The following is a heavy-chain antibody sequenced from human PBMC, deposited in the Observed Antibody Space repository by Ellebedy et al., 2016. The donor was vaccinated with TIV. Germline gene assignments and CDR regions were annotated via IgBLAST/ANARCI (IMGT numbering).Heavy chain of an antibody. V-gene: IGHV4-34*01. J-gene: IGHJ4*02. CDR1: GGSFSGYY. D-gene: IGHD6-13*01. CDR2: INHSGST. CDR3: ARGKWVLSSSWYYFDY. Sequence: MPSETLSLTCAVYGGSFSGYYWSWIRQPPGKGLEWIGEINHSGSTNYNPSLKSRVTISVDTSKNQFSLKLSSVTAADTAVYYCARGKWVLSSSWYYFDYWGQGTLVTVSS.